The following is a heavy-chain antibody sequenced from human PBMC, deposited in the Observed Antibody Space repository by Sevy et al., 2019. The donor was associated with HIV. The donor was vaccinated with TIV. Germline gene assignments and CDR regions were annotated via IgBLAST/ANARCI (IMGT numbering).Heavy chain of an antibody. CDR2: INPNSGGT. CDR1: GYTFTGYY. Sequence: ASVKVSCKASGYTFTGYYMHWVRQAPGQGLEWMGWINPNSGGTNYAQKFQGRVTMTRDTSISTAYMELSRLRSDDTAVYYCARARYSSVTHFDYGGQGALVTVSS. D-gene: IGHD6-25*01. J-gene: IGHJ4*02. CDR3: ARARYSSVTHFDY. V-gene: IGHV1-2*02.